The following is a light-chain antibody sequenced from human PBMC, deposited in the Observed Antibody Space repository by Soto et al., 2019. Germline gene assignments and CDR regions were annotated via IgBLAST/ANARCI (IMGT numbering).Light chain of an antibody. Sequence: DIHMTQSPSTLSAFVGDRVTITCRASQSISSWLAWYQQKPGKAPKLLIFKASTLESGVPSRFSGSGSGKEFALNISSPQPDDFATSYCQQYKSYWTLGQGNKVDIK. CDR2: KAS. J-gene: IGKJ1*01. V-gene: IGKV1-5*03. CDR3: QQYKSYWT. CDR1: QSISSW.